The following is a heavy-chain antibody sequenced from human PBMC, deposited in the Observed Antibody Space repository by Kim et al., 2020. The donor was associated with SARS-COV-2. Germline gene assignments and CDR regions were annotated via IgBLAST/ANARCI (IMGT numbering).Heavy chain of an antibody. CDR2: IYYSGST. J-gene: IGHJ3*02. V-gene: IGHV4-39*01. D-gene: IGHD5-18*01. CDR1: GGSISSSSYY. Sequence: SETLSLTCTVSGGSISSSSYYWGWIRQPPGKGLEWIGSIYYSGSTYYNPSLKSRVTISVDTSKNQFSLKLSSVTAADTAVYYCARLYGYSYGSDIWGQGTMVTVSS. CDR3: ARLYGYSYGSDI.